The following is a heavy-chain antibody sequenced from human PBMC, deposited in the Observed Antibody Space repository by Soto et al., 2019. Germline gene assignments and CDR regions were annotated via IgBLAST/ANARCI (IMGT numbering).Heavy chain of an antibody. V-gene: IGHV3-23*01. J-gene: IGHJ4*02. CDR2: ISGSGGST. Sequence: EVQLLESGGGLVQPGGSLRLSCAASGFTFSTYAMSWVRQAPGKGLEWVSAISGSGGSTYYADSVKCRFTISSDNSKNTLLLQMNSLRAEDTAVYYCEKAAGGPEFDYWGQGNLVTVSS. CDR1: GFTFSTYA. CDR3: EKAAGGPEFDY. D-gene: IGHD6-13*01.